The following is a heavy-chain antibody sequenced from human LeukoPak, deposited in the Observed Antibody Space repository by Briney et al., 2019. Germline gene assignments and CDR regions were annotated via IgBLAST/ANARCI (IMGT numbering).Heavy chain of an antibody. J-gene: IGHJ4*02. D-gene: IGHD3-22*01. CDR2: IYTSGST. CDR3: AGTHSTYYDGSGYYRDY. Sequence: SETLSLTCTVSGGSISSYYWSWIRQPAGKGLEWIGRIYTSGSTNYNPSLKSRVTMSVDTSKNQFSLKLSSVTAADTAVYYCAGTHSTYYDGSGYYRDYWGQGTLVTVSS. CDR1: GGSISSYY. V-gene: IGHV4-4*07.